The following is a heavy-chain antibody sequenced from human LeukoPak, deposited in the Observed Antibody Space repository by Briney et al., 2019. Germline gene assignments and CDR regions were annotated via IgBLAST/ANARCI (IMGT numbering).Heavy chain of an antibody. J-gene: IGHJ4*02. D-gene: IGHD2/OR15-2a*01. CDR1: GFTFSNYW. Sequence: PGGSLRLSCAASGFTFSNYWMHWVRQATGKGLVWVSRINMDGSTTTYADPVKGRFTISRDNAKNTLYLQMNSLRAEDTAVFYCAREYGQNTPHFDYWGQGTLVTVSS. CDR2: INMDGSTT. CDR3: AREYGQNTPHFDY. V-gene: IGHV3-74*01.